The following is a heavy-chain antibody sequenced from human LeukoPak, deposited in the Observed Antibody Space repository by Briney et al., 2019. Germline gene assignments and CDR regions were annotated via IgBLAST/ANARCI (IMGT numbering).Heavy chain of an antibody. V-gene: IGHV3-48*03. Sequence: SLRLSCAPSGLTFISYEMNSVRQAPGEGREWVSYISSSGSTIYYADSVKGRFTISRDNAKNSLYLQMNSLRAEDTAVYYCAELGITMIGGVWGKGTTVTISS. CDR2: ISSSGSTI. D-gene: IGHD3-10*02. J-gene: IGHJ6*04. CDR1: GLTFISYE. CDR3: AELGITMIGGV.